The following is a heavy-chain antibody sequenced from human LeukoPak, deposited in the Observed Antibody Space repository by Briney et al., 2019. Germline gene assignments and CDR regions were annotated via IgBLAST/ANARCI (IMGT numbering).Heavy chain of an antibody. D-gene: IGHD4-17*01. J-gene: IGHJ5*02. CDR2: ISGSGGST. CDR1: GFTFSSYA. V-gene: IGHV3-23*01. Sequence: EGSLRLSCAASGFTFSSYAMSWVRQAPGKGLEWVSAISGSGGSTYYADSVKGRFTISRDNSKNTLYLQMNSLRAEDTAVYYCAKVTTVTGPPYNWFDPWGQGTLVTVSS. CDR3: AKVTTVTGPPYNWFDP.